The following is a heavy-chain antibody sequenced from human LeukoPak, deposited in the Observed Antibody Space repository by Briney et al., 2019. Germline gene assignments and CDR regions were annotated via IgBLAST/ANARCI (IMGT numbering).Heavy chain of an antibody. V-gene: IGHV1-69*13. CDR2: IIPIFGTA. D-gene: IGHD6-13*01. J-gene: IGHJ4*02. CDR1: GGTFSSYA. CDR3: ARGRGQLDLEADFDY. Sequence: SVKVSCKASGGTFSSYAISWVRQAPGQGLEWMGGIIPIFGTANYAQKFQGRVTITADESTSTAYMELSSLRSEDTAVYYCARGRGQLDLEADFDYWGQGTLVTVSS.